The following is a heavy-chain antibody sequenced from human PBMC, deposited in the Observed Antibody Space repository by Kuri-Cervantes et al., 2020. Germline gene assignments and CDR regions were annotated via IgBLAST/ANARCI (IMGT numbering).Heavy chain of an antibody. J-gene: IGHJ5*02. CDR3: ATGWELRA. Sequence: SETLSLTCTVSGGSISSYYWSWIRQPPGKGLEWIGEINHSGSTDYNPSLKSRVTISVDTSKNQFSLKLSSVTAADTAVYYCATGWELRAWGQGTLVTVSS. D-gene: IGHD1-7*01. CDR1: GGSISSYY. CDR2: INHSGST. V-gene: IGHV4-34*01.